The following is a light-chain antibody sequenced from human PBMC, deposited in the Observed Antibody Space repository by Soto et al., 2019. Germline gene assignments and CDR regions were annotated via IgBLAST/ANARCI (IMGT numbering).Light chain of an antibody. CDR2: EVT. CDR3: SSCASSSPYV. J-gene: IGLJ1*01. CDR1: SSDVGGYNY. V-gene: IGLV2-14*01. Sequence: QSVLTQPASVSGSPGQSITISCTGTSSDVGGYNYVSWYQHHPGKAPKLMISEVTNRPSGVSNRFSGSKSGNTASLTISGLQAEDEADYYCSSCASSSPYVFGTGTKVTVL.